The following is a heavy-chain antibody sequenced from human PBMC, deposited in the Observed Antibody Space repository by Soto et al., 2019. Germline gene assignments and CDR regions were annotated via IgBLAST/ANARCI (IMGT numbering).Heavy chain of an antibody. CDR1: GGSISSSSYY. CDR3: ARHVIPRAKGAFCI. V-gene: IGHV4-39*01. D-gene: IGHD2-21*01. CDR2: IYYSGST. J-gene: IGHJ3*02. Sequence: QLQLQESGPGLVKPSETLSLTCTVSGGSISSSSYYWGWIRQPPGKGLEWIGSIYYSGSTYYHPPRKGRVTISLDTSKNQCSLMLSTVTAAHPGVYYGARHVIPRAKGAFCIWGQGTMVTVSS.